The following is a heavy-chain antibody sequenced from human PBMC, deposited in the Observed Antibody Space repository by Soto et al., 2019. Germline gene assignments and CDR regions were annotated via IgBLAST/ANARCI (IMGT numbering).Heavy chain of an antibody. CDR1: GGTFSSYG. V-gene: IGHV1-69*06. CDR2: IIPIFASA. J-gene: IGHJ6*02. D-gene: IGHD2-2*02. CDR3: ARDRVPRAPIPGYYFYYGMDV. Sequence: WASVKVSCKASGGTFSSYGINWVRQAPGQGLEWMGGIIPIFASANHAQRFQGRVMITADKSTSTVYMELSSLRSEDTAVYYCARDRVPRAPIPGYYFYYGMDVWGQGTTVTVSS.